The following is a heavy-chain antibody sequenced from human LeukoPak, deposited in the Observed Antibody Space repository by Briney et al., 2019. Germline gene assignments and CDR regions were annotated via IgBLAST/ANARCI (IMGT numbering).Heavy chain of an antibody. D-gene: IGHD3-3*01. CDR3: ARDRRYDFWSGGYDAFDI. Sequence: GGSLRLSCAASGFTFSSYSMNWVRQAPGKGLEWVSSISSSSSYIYYADSVKGRFTISRDNAKNTLYLQMNSLRAEDTAVYYCARDRRYDFWSGGYDAFDIWGQGTMVTVSS. J-gene: IGHJ3*02. CDR1: GFTFSSYS. CDR2: ISSSSSYI. V-gene: IGHV3-21*01.